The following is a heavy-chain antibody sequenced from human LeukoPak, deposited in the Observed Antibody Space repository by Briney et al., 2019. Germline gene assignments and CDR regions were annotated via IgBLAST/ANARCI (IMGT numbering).Heavy chain of an antibody. CDR3: ARVGRAPGSLGYGMDV. J-gene: IGHJ6*02. CDR2: ISAYNGNT. D-gene: IGHD3-10*01. V-gene: IGHV1-18*01. CDR1: GYAFASYG. Sequence: ASVKVSCKASGYAFASYGISWVRQAPGQGLEWMGWISAYNGNTNYAQKFQDRVTMTTDTSTRTAYMELRSLKFDDTAVYYCARVGRAPGSLGYGMDVWGLGTTVTVSS.